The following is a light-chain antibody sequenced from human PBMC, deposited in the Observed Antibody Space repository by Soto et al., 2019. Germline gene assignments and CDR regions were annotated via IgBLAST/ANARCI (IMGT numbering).Light chain of an antibody. Sequence: QSVLTQPPSASGTPGQRITISCSGSNSNIGDNTVNWFQQLPGMAPRLLISTNNQRPSGVPDRFSASKSGTSGSLAISGLQSEDEADYYCASWDDRLNGVVFGGGTKLTGL. CDR3: ASWDDRLNGVV. CDR1: NSNIGDNT. V-gene: IGLV1-44*01. J-gene: IGLJ2*01. CDR2: TNN.